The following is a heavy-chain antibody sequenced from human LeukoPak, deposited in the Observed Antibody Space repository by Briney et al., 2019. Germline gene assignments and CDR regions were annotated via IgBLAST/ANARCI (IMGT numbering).Heavy chain of an antibody. CDR2: INHSGST. J-gene: IGHJ6*03. CDR1: GGSFSGYY. Sequence: SETLSLTCAAYGGSFSGYYWSWIRQPPGKGLEWIGEINHSGSTNYNPSLKSRVTISVDTSKNQFSLKLSSVTAADTAVYYCARRRYMDVWGKGTTVTISS. V-gene: IGHV4-34*01. CDR3: ARRRYMDV.